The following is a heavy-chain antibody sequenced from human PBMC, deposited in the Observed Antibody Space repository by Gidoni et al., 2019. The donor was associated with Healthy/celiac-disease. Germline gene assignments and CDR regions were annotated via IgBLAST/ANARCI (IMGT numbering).Heavy chain of an antibody. V-gene: IGHV4-34*01. CDR3: ARGLVVVPAATPAFDY. Sequence: QVQLQQWGAGLLKHSETLSLPCAVYGGSFSGYYWSWIRQPTGKGLEWIGEINHSGSTNYNPSLKSRVTISVDTSKNQFSLKLSSVTAADTAVYYCARGLVVVPAATPAFDYWGQGTLVTVSS. J-gene: IGHJ4*02. CDR1: GGSFSGYY. D-gene: IGHD2-2*01. CDR2: INHSGST.